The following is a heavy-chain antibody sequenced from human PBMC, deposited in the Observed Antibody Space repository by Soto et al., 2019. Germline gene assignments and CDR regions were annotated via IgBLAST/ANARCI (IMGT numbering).Heavy chain of an antibody. CDR3: ALLAYADGSIS. V-gene: IGHV3-23*01. CDR2: ISSSGVTT. CDR1: GLTISNYG. D-gene: IGHD2-2*01. Sequence: EVQLLESGGGSVQPGGSLRLSCATSGLTISNYGMNWVRQAPGRGLEWVSGISSSGVTTYYADSVKGRFTISRDNSKNTLVVHMNSLIAEDTAIYYSALLAYADGSISWGQGTVVTVSS. J-gene: IGHJ5*02.